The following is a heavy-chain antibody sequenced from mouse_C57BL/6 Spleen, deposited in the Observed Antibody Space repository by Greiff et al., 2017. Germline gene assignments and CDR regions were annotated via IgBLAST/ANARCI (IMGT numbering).Heavy chain of an antibody. Sequence: DVQLQESGPGLVKPSQSLSLTCSVTGYSITSGYYWNWIRQFPGNKLEWMGYISYDGSNNYNPSLKNRISITRDTSKNQFFLKLNSVTTEDTATYYCARVGYGSSLYYAMDYWGQGTSVTVSS. CDR3: ARVGYGSSLYYAMDY. CDR1: GYSITSGYY. V-gene: IGHV3-6*01. D-gene: IGHD1-1*01. J-gene: IGHJ4*01. CDR2: ISYDGSN.